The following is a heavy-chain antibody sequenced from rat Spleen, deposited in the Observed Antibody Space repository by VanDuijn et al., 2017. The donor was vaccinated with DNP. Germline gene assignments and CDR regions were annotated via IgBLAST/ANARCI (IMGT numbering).Heavy chain of an antibody. V-gene: IGHV2-6*01. CDR3: ARSDYSDGGYYYGYFDY. D-gene: IGHD1-12*02. Sequence: QVQLKESGPGLVQPSQTLSLTCTVSGFSLTSYSVAWVRQPPGKGLEWVAAMSNGGNTYYNSALKSRLSISRDISKSQVFLKMNSLHTEDTAMYFCARSDYSDGGYYYGYFDYWGQGVMVTVSA. J-gene: IGHJ2*01. CDR2: MSNGGNT. CDR1: GFSLTSYS.